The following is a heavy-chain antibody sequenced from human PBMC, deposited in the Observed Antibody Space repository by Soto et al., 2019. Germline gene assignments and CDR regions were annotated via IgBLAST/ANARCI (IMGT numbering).Heavy chain of an antibody. J-gene: IGHJ5*01. CDR3: ARTFSYSSSSRIYLFDF. Sequence: PGGSLRLSCAASGFTFSSYWMSWVRQAPGKGLEWVANIKQDGSEKYYVDSVKGRFTISRDNAKNSLYLQMNSLRAEDTAVYYCARTFSYSSSSRIYLFDFWGQGTLVTGSS. V-gene: IGHV3-7*01. CDR2: IKQDGSEK. D-gene: IGHD6-6*01. CDR1: GFTFSSYW.